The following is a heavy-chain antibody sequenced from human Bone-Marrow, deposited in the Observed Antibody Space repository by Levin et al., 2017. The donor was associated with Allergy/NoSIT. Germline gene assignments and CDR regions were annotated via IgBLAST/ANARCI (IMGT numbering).Heavy chain of an antibody. CDR1: GYNFDIYW. V-gene: IGHV5-51*01. J-gene: IGHJ4*02. CDR3: ARHHQSGAEWHGIDY. D-gene: IGHD3-3*01. Sequence: PGGSLRLSCQVSGYNFDIYWIGWVRQLPGKGLEWMGLIYPRDSDTRYSSSFQGQVTISADKSIATTYLQWKSLKASDTAMYYCARHHQSGAEWHGIDYWGQGTQVTVSS. CDR2: IYPRDSDT.